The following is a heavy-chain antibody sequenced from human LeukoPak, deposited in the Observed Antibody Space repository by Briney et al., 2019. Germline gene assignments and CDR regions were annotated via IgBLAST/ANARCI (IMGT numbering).Heavy chain of an antibody. D-gene: IGHD4-17*01. CDR3: TRYGDPRSTLTSKFDY. V-gene: IGHV3-23*01. J-gene: IGHJ4*02. CDR1: GFTFSSYW. Sequence: PGGSLRLSCAASGFTFSSYWMSWVRQAPGKGLEWVSAISGSGGSTYYADSVKGRFTISRDNSKNTLYLQMNSLKTEDTAVYYCTRYGDPRSTLTSKFDYWGQGTLVTVSS. CDR2: ISGSGGST.